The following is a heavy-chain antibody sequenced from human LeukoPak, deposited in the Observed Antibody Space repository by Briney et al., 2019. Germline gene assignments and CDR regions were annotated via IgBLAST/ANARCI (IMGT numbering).Heavy chain of an antibody. Sequence: GASVKVSCKASGYTFTGYYMHWVRQAPGQGLEWMGWINPNSGSTNYAQKFQGRVTMTRDTSISTAYMELSRLRSDDTAVYYCARSVSLEWLFTYWGQGTLVTVSS. D-gene: IGHD3-3*01. CDR1: GYTFTGYY. J-gene: IGHJ4*02. CDR2: INPNSGST. CDR3: ARSVSLEWLFTY. V-gene: IGHV1-2*02.